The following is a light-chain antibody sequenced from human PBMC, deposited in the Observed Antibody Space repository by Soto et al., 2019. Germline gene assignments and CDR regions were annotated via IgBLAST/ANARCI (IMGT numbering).Light chain of an antibody. Sequence: DIPMTQSPSTLSASVGDSVTVTCRASQSISTWLAWYQQKPGRAPKLLIYDASSLESGVPSRFSGSGSGTEFTLTISSLQPDDFATYYCQQYNSYSRTFGQGTKVDIK. CDR2: DAS. CDR1: QSISTW. J-gene: IGKJ1*01. CDR3: QQYNSYSRT. V-gene: IGKV1-5*01.